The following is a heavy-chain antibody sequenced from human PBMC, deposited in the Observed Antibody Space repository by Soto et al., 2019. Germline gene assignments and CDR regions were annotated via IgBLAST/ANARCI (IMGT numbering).Heavy chain of an antibody. CDR1: GGSISSYY. J-gene: IGHJ4*02. V-gene: IGHV4-59*01. D-gene: IGHD3-10*01. CDR2: IYYSGST. Sequence: LSLTCTVSGGSISSYYWSWIRQPPGKGLEWIGYIYYSGSTDYNPSLESRVTISVDTSKNQFSLRLNSVTAADTAVYYCASSRGYFDYWGQGTLVTVSS. CDR3: ASSRGYFDY.